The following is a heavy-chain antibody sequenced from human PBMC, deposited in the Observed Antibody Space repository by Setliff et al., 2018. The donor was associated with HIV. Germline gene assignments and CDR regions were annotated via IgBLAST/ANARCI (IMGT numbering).Heavy chain of an antibody. J-gene: IGHJ5*02. CDR3: ARRNYYDSSDYPA. V-gene: IGHV4-39*01. D-gene: IGHD3-22*01. Sequence: SETLSLTCIVSGGSVSSNNYYWGWIRQPPGMGLEWIGSIYNSGRTYYNPSLKSRVTISVDTSKNQFSLRLNSVTAADTAVYYCARRNYYDSSDYPAWGQGALVTVSS. CDR2: IYNSGRT. CDR1: GGSVSSNNYY.